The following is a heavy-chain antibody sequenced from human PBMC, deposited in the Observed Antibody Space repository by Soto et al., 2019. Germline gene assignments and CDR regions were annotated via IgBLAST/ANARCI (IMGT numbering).Heavy chain of an antibody. Sequence: QVHLVESGGGVVQPGRSLRLPCAASGFSFNTHGMHWVRQAPGKGLEWVAVIWHDGSNKYYGDSVKGRFTISRENSKNTLSLQMNSLRAEDTAIYYCARDSGPASATWLDHWGQGTLVTVSS. CDR1: GFSFNTHG. CDR3: ARDSGPASATWLDH. V-gene: IGHV3-33*01. CDR2: IWHDGSNK. D-gene: IGHD7-27*01. J-gene: IGHJ5*02.